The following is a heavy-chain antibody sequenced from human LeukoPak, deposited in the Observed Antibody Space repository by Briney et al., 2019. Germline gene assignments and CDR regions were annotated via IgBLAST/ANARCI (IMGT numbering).Heavy chain of an antibody. CDR2: ISYDGSNK. V-gene: IGHV3-30*18. CDR1: GFTFSSYG. D-gene: IGHD4-11*01. J-gene: IGHJ4*02. Sequence: GRPLRLSCAASGFTFSSYGMHWVRQAPGKGLEWVAVISYDGSNKYYADSVKGRFTISRDNSKNTLYLQMNSLRAEDTAVYYCAKDYSSGEYYFDYWGQGTLVTVSS. CDR3: AKDYSSGEYYFDY.